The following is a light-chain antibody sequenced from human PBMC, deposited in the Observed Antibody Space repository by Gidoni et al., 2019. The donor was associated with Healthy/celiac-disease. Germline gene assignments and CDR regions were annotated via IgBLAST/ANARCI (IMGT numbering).Light chain of an antibody. J-gene: IGLJ2*01. CDR1: SLRSYY. CDR2: GKN. CDR3: NSRDSSGNHVV. Sequence: SSELTQEPAVAVALGQAVRITCQGDSLRSYYASWYPQKPGQAPVLVIYGKNNRPSGIPYRFSGSSSGNTASLTITGAQADDAADYFCNSRDSSGNHVVFGGGTTLTVL. V-gene: IGLV3-19*01.